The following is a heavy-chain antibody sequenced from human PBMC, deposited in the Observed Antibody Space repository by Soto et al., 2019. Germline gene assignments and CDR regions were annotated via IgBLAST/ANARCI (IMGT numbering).Heavy chain of an antibody. CDR3: ARQRFRYGVYYLDF. V-gene: IGHV4-30-2*01. D-gene: IGHD2-8*01. J-gene: IGHJ4*02. CDR2: IYHSGST. Sequence: ASETLSLTCAVSGGSISSGGYSWNWIRQPPGKGLEWIGYIYHSGSTHYNPSLKRRVTISVDKTKNQFSLKLSSVTAADTADYYCARQRFRYGVYYLDFWGQATLVTVSS. CDR1: GGSISSGGYS.